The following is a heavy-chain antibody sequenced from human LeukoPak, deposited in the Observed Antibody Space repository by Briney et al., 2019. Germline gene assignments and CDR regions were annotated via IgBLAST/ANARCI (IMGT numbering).Heavy chain of an antibody. V-gene: IGHV4-34*01. CDR1: GGSFSGCY. CDR3: ARTSVEMATMGADAFDI. J-gene: IGHJ3*02. CDR2: INHSGST. D-gene: IGHD5-12*01. Sequence: SETLSLTCAVYGGSFSGCYWSWIRQPPGKGLEWIGEINHSGSTNYNPSLKSRVTISVDTSKNQFSLKLSSVTAADTAVYYCARTSVEMATMGADAFDIWGQGTMVTVSS.